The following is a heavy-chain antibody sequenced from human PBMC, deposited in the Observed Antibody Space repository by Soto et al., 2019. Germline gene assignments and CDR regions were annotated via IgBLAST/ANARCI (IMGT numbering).Heavy chain of an antibody. D-gene: IGHD1-26*01. CDR1: GGSVSSGSYY. Sequence: QVQLQESGPGLVKPSETLSLTCTVSGGSVSSGSYYWSWIRQPPGKGLEWIGYIYYSGSTNYNPSLKSRVTISVDTSKNQFSLKLSSVTAADTAVYYCASDSIVGATPFDYWGQGTLVTVSS. J-gene: IGHJ4*02. V-gene: IGHV4-61*01. CDR3: ASDSIVGATPFDY. CDR2: IYYSGST.